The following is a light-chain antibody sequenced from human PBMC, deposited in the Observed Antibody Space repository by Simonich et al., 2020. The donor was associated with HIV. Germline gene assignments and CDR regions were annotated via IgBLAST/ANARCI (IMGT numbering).Light chain of an antibody. CDR1: QSVLYSSNKKNY. Sequence: DIVMTQSPDSLAVSLVERATVNFNSSQSVLYSSNKKNYLAWYQQNPGQPPKLLIYWASTRESGVPDRFSGSGSGTDFTLSISSLQAEDVAIYYCQQYYSIPFTFGPGTKVDIK. CDR3: QQYYSIPFT. CDR2: WAS. V-gene: IGKV4-1*01. J-gene: IGKJ3*01.